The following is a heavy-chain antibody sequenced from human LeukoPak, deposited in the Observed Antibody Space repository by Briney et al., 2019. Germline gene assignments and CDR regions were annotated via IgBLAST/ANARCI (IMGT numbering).Heavy chain of an antibody. V-gene: IGHV3-48*01. D-gene: IGHD4-17*01. Sequence: PGGSLRLSCAASGFIFSTFAMNWVRQAPGKGLEWVSYISSTNSMIYYADSVKGRFTISRDNAKNSLYLQMNSLRAEDTAVYYCAKGGATVIDYWGQGTLVTVSS. CDR1: GFIFSTFA. CDR3: AKGGATVIDY. J-gene: IGHJ4*02. CDR2: ISSTNSMI.